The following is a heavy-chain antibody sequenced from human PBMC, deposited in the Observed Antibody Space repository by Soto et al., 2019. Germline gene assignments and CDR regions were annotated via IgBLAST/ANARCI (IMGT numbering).Heavy chain of an antibody. CDR1: RFTFSSYG. CDR2: ISYDGSNK. J-gene: IGHJ4*01. D-gene: IGHD5-18*01. CDR3: ATSPYLSAMATDY. Sequence: GGSLRFSCAASRFTFSSYGMHWVRQAPGKGLEWVAVISYDGSNKYYADSVKGRFTISRDNSKNTLYLQMNSLRAEDTAVYYCATSPYLSAMATDYWGQGTLVTVSS. V-gene: IGHV3-30*03.